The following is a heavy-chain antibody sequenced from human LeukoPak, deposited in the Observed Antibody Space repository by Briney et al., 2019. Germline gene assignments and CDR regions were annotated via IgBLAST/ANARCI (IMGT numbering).Heavy chain of an antibody. CDR1: GFTFSSYW. V-gene: IGHV3-7*04. D-gene: IGHD3-22*01. J-gene: IGHJ4*02. Sequence: PGGSLRLSCAASGFTFSSYWMSWVRQAPGQGLEWVANIKQDGSEKYYVDSVKGRFTISRDNAKNSLYLQMNSLRAEDTAVYYCARDRYYDSSGYYHQAVYWGQGTLVTVSS. CDR2: IKQDGSEK. CDR3: ARDRYYDSSGYYHQAVY.